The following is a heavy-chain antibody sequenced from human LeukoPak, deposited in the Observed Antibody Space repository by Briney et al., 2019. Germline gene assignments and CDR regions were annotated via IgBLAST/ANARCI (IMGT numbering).Heavy chain of an antibody. J-gene: IGHJ3*02. Sequence: SETLSLTCTVSGGSISSYYWSWIRQPPGKGLEWIGYIYYSGSTNYNPSLKSRVTISVDTSKNQFSLKLSSVTAADTAVYYCARGGSYWAFDIWGQGTMVTVSS. CDR3: ARGGSYWAFDI. CDR2: IYYSGST. D-gene: IGHD3-10*01. V-gene: IGHV4-59*12. CDR1: GGSISSYY.